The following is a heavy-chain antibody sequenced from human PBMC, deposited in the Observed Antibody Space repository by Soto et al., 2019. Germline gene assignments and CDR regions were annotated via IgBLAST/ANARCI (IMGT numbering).Heavy chain of an antibody. Sequence: XGSLGLSCGASGFTFSDDYMSWIRQAPGKGLEWVSYISSSGGTIYYADSVKGRFTISRDNAKNSLFLQMNSLRADDTAVYYCARASSPRDPWLDYWGQGTLVTVSS. D-gene: IGHD5-18*01. CDR2: ISSSGGTI. CDR3: ARASSPRDPWLDY. J-gene: IGHJ4*02. CDR1: GFTFSDDY. V-gene: IGHV3-11*01.